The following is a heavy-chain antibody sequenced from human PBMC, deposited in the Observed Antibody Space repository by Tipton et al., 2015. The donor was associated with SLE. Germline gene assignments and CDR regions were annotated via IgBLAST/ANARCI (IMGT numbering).Heavy chain of an antibody. CDR2: IYYSGST. D-gene: IGHD3-22*01. CDR3: ARLDYYDSRGNYFDY. Sequence: TLSLTCTVSGGSISSYYWSWIRQPPGKGLEWIGYIYYSGSTNYNPSLKSRVTISVDTSKNQSSLKLSSVTAADTAVYYCARLDYYDSRGNYFDYWGQGTLVTVSS. CDR1: GGSISSYY. V-gene: IGHV4-59*01. J-gene: IGHJ4*02.